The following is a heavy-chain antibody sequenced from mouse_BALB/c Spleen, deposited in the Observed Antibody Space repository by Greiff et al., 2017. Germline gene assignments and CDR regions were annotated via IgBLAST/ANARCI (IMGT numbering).Heavy chain of an antibody. V-gene: IGHV5-6-5*01. J-gene: IGHJ4*01. CDR3: ASPFITTARGAMDY. D-gene: IGHD1-2*01. CDR1: GFTFSSYA. Sequence: EVQLVESGGGLVKPGGSLKLSCAASGFTFSSYAMSWVRQTPEKRLEWVASISSGGSTYYPDSVKGRFTISRDNARNILYLQMSSLRSEDTAMYYCASPFITTARGAMDYWGQGTSVTVSS. CDR2: ISSGGST.